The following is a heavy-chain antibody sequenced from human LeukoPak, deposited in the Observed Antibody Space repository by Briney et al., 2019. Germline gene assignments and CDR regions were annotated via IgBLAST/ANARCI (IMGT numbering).Heavy chain of an antibody. CDR2: IIPILGIA. Sequence: SVKVSCMASGGTFTSYTISWVRQAPGQGLEWMGRIIPILGIANYAQKFQGRVTITADKSTSTAYMELSSLRSEDTAVYYCARDLNYGGNWFDPWGQGTLVTVSS. V-gene: IGHV1-69*04. D-gene: IGHD1-7*01. J-gene: IGHJ5*02. CDR1: GGTFTSYT. CDR3: ARDLNYGGNWFDP.